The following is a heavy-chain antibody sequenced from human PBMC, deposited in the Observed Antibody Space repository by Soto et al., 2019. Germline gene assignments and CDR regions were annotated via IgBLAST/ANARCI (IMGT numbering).Heavy chain of an antibody. Sequence: GSLRLSCAASGFTFGIYSMNWVRQAPGKGLEWISYINGSSSTMYYADSVKGRFIISRDNADNSLYLQMYSLRDADTAVYYCARGDRFRCSGDRCFSDGLFLSWGQGTLVTVSS. CDR3: ARGDRFRCSGDRCFSDGLFLS. CDR1: GFTFGIYS. V-gene: IGHV3-48*02. CDR2: INGSSSTM. D-gene: IGHD2-15*01. J-gene: IGHJ5*02.